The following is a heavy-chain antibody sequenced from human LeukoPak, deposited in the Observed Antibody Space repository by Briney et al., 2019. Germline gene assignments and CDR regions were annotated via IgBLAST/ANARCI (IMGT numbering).Heavy chain of an antibody. Sequence: SETLSLTCTVSGGSISSYYWSWIRQPPGKGLEWIGYIYYSGSTNYNPSLKSRVTISVDTSKNQFSLKLSSVTAADTAVYYCAMTYSSGWYHFDYWGQGTLVTVSS. D-gene: IGHD6-19*01. CDR1: GGSISSYY. CDR2: IYYSGST. V-gene: IGHV4-59*08. CDR3: AMTYSSGWYHFDY. J-gene: IGHJ4*02.